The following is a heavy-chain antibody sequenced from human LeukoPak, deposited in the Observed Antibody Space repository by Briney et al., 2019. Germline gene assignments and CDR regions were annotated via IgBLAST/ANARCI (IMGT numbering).Heavy chain of an antibody. CDR3: ARERYNWFDP. J-gene: IGHJ5*02. V-gene: IGHV3-11*01. CDR2: ISSSGSTI. Sequence: GGPLRLSCAASGFTFSGYYMSWIRQAPGKGLEWVSHISSSGSTIYYADSGKGRFTISRDNAKNSLYLQMNSLRAEDTAVYYCARERYNWFDPWGQGTLVTVSS. CDR1: GFTFSGYY.